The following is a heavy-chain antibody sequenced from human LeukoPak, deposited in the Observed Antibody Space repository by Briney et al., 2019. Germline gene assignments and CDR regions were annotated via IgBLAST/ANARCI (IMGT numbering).Heavy chain of an antibody. V-gene: IGHV3-7*01. CDR1: GFTFSSYW. CDR2: VKTDGSEK. J-gene: IGHJ1*01. D-gene: IGHD3-22*01. CDR3: ATYSSLNRREFQY. Sequence: GGSLRLSCEGSGFTFSSYWMGWVRQAPGKGLQWVANVKTDGSEKYYVDSVKGRFTISRDNAKNSLYLQMNSLRAEDTAVYYCATYSSLNRREFQYWGQGTLLTVSS.